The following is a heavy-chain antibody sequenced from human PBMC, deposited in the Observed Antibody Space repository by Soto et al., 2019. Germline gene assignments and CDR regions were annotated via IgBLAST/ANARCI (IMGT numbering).Heavy chain of an antibody. V-gene: IGHV4-39*01. CDR1: GGSISSSSYY. CDR2: IYYSGST. Sequence: NPSETLSLTCTVSGGSISSSSYYWGWIRQPPGKGLEWIGSIYYSGSTYYNPSLKSRVTISVDTSKNQFSLKLSSVTAADTAVYYCARLMLWFGDTSRDFDYWGQGTLVTVSS. J-gene: IGHJ4*02. CDR3: ARLMLWFGDTSRDFDY. D-gene: IGHD3-10*01.